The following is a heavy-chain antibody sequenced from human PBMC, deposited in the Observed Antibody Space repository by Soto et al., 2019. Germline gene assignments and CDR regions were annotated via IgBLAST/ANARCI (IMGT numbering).Heavy chain of an antibody. CDR2: IVPILRTT. D-gene: IGHD2-15*01. CDR1: GGTFSSYT. Sequence: QVQLVQSGAEVKKPGSSVKVSCKASGGTFSSYTITWVRQAPGQGLEWMGGIVPILRTTNYAPRFKGRVTMTGDESTSTSYMELSNLRYGDTAVYYCARPRYCSGGRCYNNLDYWGQGTLVSVAS. J-gene: IGHJ4*02. V-gene: IGHV1-69*16. CDR3: ARPRYCSGGRCYNNLDY.